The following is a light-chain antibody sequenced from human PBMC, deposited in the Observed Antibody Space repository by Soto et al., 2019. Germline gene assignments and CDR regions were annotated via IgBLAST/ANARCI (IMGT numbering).Light chain of an antibody. V-gene: IGLV2-14*01. J-gene: IGLJ3*02. CDR1: SSDVGGYNY. CDR3: SSYTSSTTPFNWV. Sequence: QSALTQPASVSGSPGQSITISCTGTSSDVGGYNYVSWYQQHPGKAPKLMIYEVNNRPSGASNRFSGSKSGNTASLTISGLQADDEADYYCSSYTSSTTPFNWVFGGGTQLTVL. CDR2: EVN.